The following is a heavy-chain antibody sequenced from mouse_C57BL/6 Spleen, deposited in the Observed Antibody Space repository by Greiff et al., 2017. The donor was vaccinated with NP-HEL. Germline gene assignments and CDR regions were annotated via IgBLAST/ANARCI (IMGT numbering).Heavy chain of an antibody. J-gene: IGHJ2*01. CDR3: ARQRGYYGSSYDY. V-gene: IGHV5-6*01. CDR1: GFTFSSYG. D-gene: IGHD1-1*01. CDR2: ISSGGSYT. Sequence: EVMLVESGGDLVKPGGSLKLSCAASGFTFSSYGMSWVRQTPDKRLEWVATISSGGSYTYYPDSVKGRFTISRDKAKNTLYLQMSSLKSEDTAMYYCARQRGYYGSSYDYWGQGTTLTVSS.